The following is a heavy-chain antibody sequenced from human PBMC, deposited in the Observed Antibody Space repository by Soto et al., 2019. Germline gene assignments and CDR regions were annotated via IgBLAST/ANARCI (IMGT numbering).Heavy chain of an antibody. Sequence: PSETLSLTCTVSGGSISSGGYYWSWIRQHPGKGLEWIGYIYYSGSTYYNPSLKSRVTISVDTSKNQFSLKLSSVTAADTAVYYCARDPKPQNYDFWSGSPPYGMDVWGKGTTVTVSS. CDR3: ARDPKPQNYDFWSGSPPYGMDV. CDR1: GGSISSGGYY. CDR2: IYYSGST. V-gene: IGHV4-31*03. D-gene: IGHD3-3*01. J-gene: IGHJ6*04.